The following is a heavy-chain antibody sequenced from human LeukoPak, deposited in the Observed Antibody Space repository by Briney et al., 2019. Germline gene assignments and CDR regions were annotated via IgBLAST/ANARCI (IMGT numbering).Heavy chain of an antibody. CDR3: AREGCSSTSCYLPFDP. V-gene: IGHV4-31*03. Sequence: SQTLSLNCTVSGGSISSGGYYWRWIRQHPGKDLELIAYIDYGGSTYYNPSLKSRVIISVDTSKNQFSPKLSAVTAADTAVYYCAREGCSSTSCYLPFDPWGQGTLVIVSS. J-gene: IGHJ5*02. CDR1: GGSISSGGYY. D-gene: IGHD2-2*01. CDR2: IDYGGST.